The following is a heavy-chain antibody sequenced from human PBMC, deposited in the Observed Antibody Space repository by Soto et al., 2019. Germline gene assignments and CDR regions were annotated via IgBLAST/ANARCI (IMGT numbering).Heavy chain of an antibody. CDR3: ARGDIVVVPAANPGPYDAFDI. J-gene: IGHJ3*02. D-gene: IGHD2-2*01. Sequence: SETLSLTCTVSGGSISSGGYYWSWIRQHPGKGLEWIGYIYYSGSTYYNPSLKSRVTISVDTSKNQFSLKLSSVTAADTAVYYCARGDIVVVPAANPGPYDAFDIWGQGTIVTVSS. CDR1: GGSISSGGYY. V-gene: IGHV4-31*03. CDR2: IYYSGST.